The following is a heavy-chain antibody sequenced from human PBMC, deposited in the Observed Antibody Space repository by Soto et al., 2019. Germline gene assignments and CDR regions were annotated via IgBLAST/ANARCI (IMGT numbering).Heavy chain of an antibody. Sequence: EVQLVESGGGLVQPGGSLRLSCAASGFTLSGRSMHWVRQAPGKGLVWVSGIDNAGTDSTYADSVKGRFTSPRDNTKNMLYLQMNSLGVEDTAVYYCARGWFGPDVWGKGTTVTVSS. V-gene: IGHV3-74*01. J-gene: IGHJ6*04. CDR2: IDNAGTDS. CDR1: GFTLSGRS. D-gene: IGHD3-10*01. CDR3: ARGWFGPDV.